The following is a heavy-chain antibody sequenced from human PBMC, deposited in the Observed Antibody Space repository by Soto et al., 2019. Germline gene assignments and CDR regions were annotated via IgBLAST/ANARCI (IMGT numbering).Heavy chain of an antibody. J-gene: IGHJ3*01. D-gene: IGHD3-10*01. Sequence: EEQLVESGGGLVKPGGSLRLSCAGSGFTFSLAWMNWVRQAPGKGLEWVGRIKSEGSGGTTDYAAPVKGRFTISRDDSIDTLYLQMNNLKTEHTAVYYCSHSWTYYSDKSVWRQGTMVNVSS. CDR2: IKSEGSGGTT. CDR1: GFTFSLAW. CDR3: SHSWTYYSDKSV. V-gene: IGHV3-15*07.